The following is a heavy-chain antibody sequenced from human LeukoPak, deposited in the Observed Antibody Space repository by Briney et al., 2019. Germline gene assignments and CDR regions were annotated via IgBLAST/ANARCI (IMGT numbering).Heavy chain of an antibody. CDR2: IYYTGST. J-gene: IGHJ4*02. CDR1: SGFIRSYY. Sequence: SETLSLTCSVSSGFIRSYYWTWIRQSPGKGLEWIGYIYYTGSTSYNPSLQSRVTISVDTSKNQFSLRLNSVTAADTAVYYCAREWPTRAGIAAAGTPPFFDYWGQGTLVTVSS. CDR3: AREWPTRAGIAAAGTPPFFDY. D-gene: IGHD6-13*01. V-gene: IGHV4-59*01.